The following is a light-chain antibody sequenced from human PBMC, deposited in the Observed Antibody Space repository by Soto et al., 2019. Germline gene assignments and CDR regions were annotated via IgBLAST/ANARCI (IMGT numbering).Light chain of an antibody. CDR3: QTWGTGIHVV. Sequence: QSVLTQSPSASASLGASVKLTCTLSSGHSSYAIAWHQQQPEKGPRYLMKLNSDGSHSKGDGIPDRFSGSRSGAERYLTISSLQYEDDADYYCQTWGTGIHVVFGGGTKVTVL. V-gene: IGLV4-69*01. J-gene: IGLJ2*01. CDR1: SGHSSYA. CDR2: LNSDGSH.